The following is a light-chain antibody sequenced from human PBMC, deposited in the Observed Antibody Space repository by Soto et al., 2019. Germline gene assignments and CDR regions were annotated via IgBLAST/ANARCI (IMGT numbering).Light chain of an antibody. CDR2: EVT. CDR1: SSDVGGYNY. J-gene: IGLJ1*01. Sequence: QSVLTQPASASVSPGQSVTISCTGTSSDVGGYNYVSWYQQHPGKAPKVMIYEVTKRPSGVPDRFSGSKSGNTASLTVSGLQAEDESDYYCSAYAGSTFVFGTGTKVTVL. CDR3: SAYAGSTFV. V-gene: IGLV2-8*01.